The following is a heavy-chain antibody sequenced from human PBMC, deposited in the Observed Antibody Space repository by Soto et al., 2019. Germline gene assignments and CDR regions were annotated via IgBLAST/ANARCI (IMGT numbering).Heavy chain of an antibody. CDR2: ISRSDGRT. D-gene: IGHD3-3*01. CDR1: GFTFSSYA. Sequence: GGSLRLSCAASGFTFSSYAMAWVRQAPGKGLEWVSAISRSDGRTYYADSVKGRFTISRDNSKNTLYLQMNSLRAEDTAVYYCAKDFWSGYCLSDYWGQGTLVTVSS. J-gene: IGHJ4*01. CDR3: AKDFWSGYCLSDY. V-gene: IGHV3-23*01.